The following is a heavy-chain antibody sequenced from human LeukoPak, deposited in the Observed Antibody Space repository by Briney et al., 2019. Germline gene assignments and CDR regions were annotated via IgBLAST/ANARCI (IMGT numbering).Heavy chain of an antibody. CDR1: GFTFSYYN. J-gene: IGHJ6*02. D-gene: IGHD6-13*01. Sequence: PGGSLRLSCAASGFTFSYYNMNWVRQAPGKGPEWVSFISATGTIMYYADAVKGRFTISRDNAKNLLYLQMNSLRAEDTAVYYCARGGARSSSYYYYGMDVWGLGTTVTVSS. V-gene: IGHV3-21*06. CDR3: ARGGARSSSYYYYGMDV. CDR2: ISATGTIM.